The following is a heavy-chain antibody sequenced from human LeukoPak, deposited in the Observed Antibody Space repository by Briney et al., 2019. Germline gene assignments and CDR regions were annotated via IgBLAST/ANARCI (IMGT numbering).Heavy chain of an antibody. CDR2: ISGSGGST. CDR1: GFTFTSYA. J-gene: IGHJ4*02. D-gene: IGHD5-18*01. Sequence: GGSLRLSCTASGFTFTSYAMSWVRQAPGKGLEWVSGISGSGGSTYYADSVKGRFTISRDNSKNTLYLQMNSLRAEDTAVYYCAKHGGYSYGEHFDYWGQGTLVTVSS. V-gene: IGHV3-23*01. CDR3: AKHGGYSYGEHFDY.